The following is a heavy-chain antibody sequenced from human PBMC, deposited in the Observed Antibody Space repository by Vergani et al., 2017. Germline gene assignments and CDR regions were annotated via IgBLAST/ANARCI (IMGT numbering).Heavy chain of an antibody. CDR1: GFTFSSYA. D-gene: IGHD6-19*01. V-gene: IGHV3-23*01. Sequence: EVQLLESGGGLVQPGGSLRLSCAASGFTFSSYAMSWVRQAPGKGLEWVSAISGSGGSTYYADSVKGRFTISRDNSKKTLYLQMNSLRAEDTAVYFCTKEDEGSGGYRYYYGMDVWGQGTTVTVSS. CDR2: ISGSGGST. CDR3: TKEDEGSGGYRYYYGMDV. J-gene: IGHJ6*02.